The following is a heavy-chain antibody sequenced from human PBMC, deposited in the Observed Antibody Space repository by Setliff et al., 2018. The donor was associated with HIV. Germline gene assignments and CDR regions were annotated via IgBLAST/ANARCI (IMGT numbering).Heavy chain of an antibody. CDR1: GFTFSNYW. Sequence: PGGSLRLSCAASGFTFSNYWMDWVRQAPGKGLEWVATIKQDGSEIYYMDSVKGRLTISRDNARTSLFLEMRSLRDEDTAVYLCANLWELGAWGQGILVTVSS. D-gene: IGHD3-16*01. CDR3: ANLWELGA. CDR2: IKQDGSEI. J-gene: IGHJ5*02. V-gene: IGHV3-7*03.